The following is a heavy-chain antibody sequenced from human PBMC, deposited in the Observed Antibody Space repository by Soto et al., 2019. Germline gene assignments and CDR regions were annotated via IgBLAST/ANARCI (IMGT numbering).Heavy chain of an antibody. Sequence: GGSLRLSCAAAGFTFSRYGMHWVRQAPGKGLEWVAVIWYDGGNKYYTDSVKGRFTISRDNSKNTLYLQMNSLRAEDTAVYYCARGPQMYAYYVSSPHNSPLDFWRQGSLVTVSS. CDR3: ARGPQMYAYYVSSPHNSPLDF. CDR2: IWYDGGNK. V-gene: IGHV3-33*01. J-gene: IGHJ4*02. D-gene: IGHD3-22*01. CDR1: GFTFSRYG.